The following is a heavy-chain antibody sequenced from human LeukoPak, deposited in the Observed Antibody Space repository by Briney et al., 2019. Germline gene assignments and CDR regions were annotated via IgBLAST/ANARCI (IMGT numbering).Heavy chain of an antibody. J-gene: IGHJ4*02. CDR3: ASATVTTIYY. Sequence: SETLSLTCAVYGGSFSGYYWSWIRQPPGKGLEWIGEINHSGSTNYNPSLKSRVTISVDTSKNQYSLKLSSVTAADTAVYYCASATVTTIYYWGQGTLVTVSS. CDR2: INHSGST. V-gene: IGHV4-34*01. D-gene: IGHD4-17*01. CDR1: GGSFSGYY.